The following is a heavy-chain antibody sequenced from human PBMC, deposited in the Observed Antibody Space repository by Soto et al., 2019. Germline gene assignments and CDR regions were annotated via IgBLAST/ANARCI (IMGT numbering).Heavy chain of an antibody. Sequence: PGESLKISCQGSGYSFTTYWISWVRQMPGKGLEWMGRIDPSDSYTDYSPSFQGHVTISADKSISTAYLQWSSLKASDTAIYYCARHNSATGTEHNYWGQGTLVTVSS. J-gene: IGHJ4*02. D-gene: IGHD6-13*01. CDR3: ARHNSATGTEHNY. CDR1: GYSFTTYW. V-gene: IGHV5-10-1*01. CDR2: IDPSDSYT.